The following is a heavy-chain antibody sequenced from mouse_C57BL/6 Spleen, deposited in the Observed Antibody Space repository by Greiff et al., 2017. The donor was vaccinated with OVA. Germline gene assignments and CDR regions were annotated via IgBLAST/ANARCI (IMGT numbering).Heavy chain of an antibody. CDR1: GYTFTSYW. V-gene: IGHV1-74*01. Sequence: QVQLKQPGAELVKPGASVKVSCKASGYTFTSYWMHWVKQRPGQGLEWIGRIHPSDSDTNYNQKFKGKATLTVDKSSSTAYMQLSSLTSEDSAVYYCAIGVGYDYDGWFAYWGQGTLVTVSA. D-gene: IGHD2-4*01. CDR3: AIGVGYDYDGWFAY. CDR2: IHPSDSDT. J-gene: IGHJ3*01.